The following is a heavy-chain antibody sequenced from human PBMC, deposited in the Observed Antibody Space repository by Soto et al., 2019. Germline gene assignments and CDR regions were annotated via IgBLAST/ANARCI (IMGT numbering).Heavy chain of an antibody. V-gene: IGHV4-31*03. Sequence: SETLSLTCTVSGGSISSGGYYWSWIRQHPGKGLEWIGYIYYSGSTYYNPSLKSRVTISVDTSKNQFSLKLSSVTATDTAVYYCASQHYYDSSGYYVVYWGQGTLVTVSS. CDR2: IYYSGST. D-gene: IGHD3-22*01. CDR1: GGSISSGGYY. J-gene: IGHJ4*02. CDR3: ASQHYYDSSGYYVVY.